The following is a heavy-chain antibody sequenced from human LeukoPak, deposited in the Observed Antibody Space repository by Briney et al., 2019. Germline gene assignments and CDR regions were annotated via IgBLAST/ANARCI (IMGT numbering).Heavy chain of an antibody. D-gene: IGHD1-14*01. V-gene: IGHV3-53*01. J-gene: IGHJ2*01. Sequence: PGGSLRLSCAASGFAVSSNYMSWVRQAPGKGLEWVSSISESGDTPYYADSVKGLFTISRDNSKNTLYLQMSSLRAEDTAVYYCAQLLDDNPIRWYFGLWGRGTLVTVSS. CDR1: GFAVSSNY. CDR3: AQLLDDNPIRWYFGL. CDR2: ISESGDTP.